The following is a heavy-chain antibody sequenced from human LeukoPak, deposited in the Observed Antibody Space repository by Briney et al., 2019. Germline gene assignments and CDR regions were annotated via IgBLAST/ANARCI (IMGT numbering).Heavy chain of an antibody. CDR3: ARVIRWIYYYYGMDV. D-gene: IGHD4-23*01. J-gene: IGHJ6*02. V-gene: IGHV1-69*13. Sequence: SVKVSCKASGGTFSSYAISWVRQAPGQGLEWMGGIIPIFGTANYAQKFQGRVTITADESTSTAYMELSSLRSEDTAVYYCARVIRWIYYYYGMDVWGQGTTVTVSS. CDR2: IIPIFGTA. CDR1: GGTFSSYA.